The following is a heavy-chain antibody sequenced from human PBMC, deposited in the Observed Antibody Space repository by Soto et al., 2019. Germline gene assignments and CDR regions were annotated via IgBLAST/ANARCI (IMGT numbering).Heavy chain of an antibody. Sequence: PGWSLRLSCAASGFTFSSYWMHWVRQAPGKGLVWVSRINSDGSSTSYADSVKGRFTISRDNAKNTLYLQMNSLRAKDTAVYYCARSGLSSSWYRYYYYGMDVWGQGTTVTVSS. CDR1: GFTFSSYW. CDR3: ARSGLSSSWYRYYYYGMDV. CDR2: INSDGSST. D-gene: IGHD6-13*01. V-gene: IGHV3-74*01. J-gene: IGHJ6*02.